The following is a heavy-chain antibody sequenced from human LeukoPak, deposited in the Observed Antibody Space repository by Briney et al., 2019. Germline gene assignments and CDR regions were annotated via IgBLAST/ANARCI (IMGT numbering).Heavy chain of an antibody. D-gene: IGHD3-10*01. V-gene: IGHV4-61*02. Sequence: PSQTLSLTCTVSGGSISSGSYYWSWIRQPAGKGLEWIGRIYTSGSTNYNPSLESRVTISVDTSKNQFSLKLTSVTAADTAVYYCARVLRSYYYGSGSLGDWFDPWGQGTLVTVSS. CDR1: GGSISSGSYY. J-gene: IGHJ5*02. CDR3: ARVLRSYYYGSGSLGDWFDP. CDR2: IYTSGST.